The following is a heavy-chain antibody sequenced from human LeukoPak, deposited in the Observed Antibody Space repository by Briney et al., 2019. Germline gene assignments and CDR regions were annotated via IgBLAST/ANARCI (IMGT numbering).Heavy chain of an antibody. D-gene: IGHD5-24*01. CDR1: GYTFTSNY. Sequence: ASVKVSCKASGYTFTSNYMHWVRQAPGQGLEWMGIINPSGANASYAQRFQGRVTMTSDTSTSTVYMELSSLRSEDTAVYYCARVSGDGYNDYWGQGTLVTVSS. V-gene: IGHV1-46*01. CDR2: INPSGANA. J-gene: IGHJ4*02. CDR3: ARVSGDGYNDY.